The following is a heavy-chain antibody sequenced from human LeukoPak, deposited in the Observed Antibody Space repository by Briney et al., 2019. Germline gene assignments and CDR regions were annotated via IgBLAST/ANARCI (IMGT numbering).Heavy chain of an antibody. D-gene: IGHD6-13*01. CDR2: ISYDGSNK. CDR3: ARDRDSSSWSRGYFDY. CDR1: GFTFSSYA. V-gene: IGHV3-30*04. J-gene: IGHJ4*02. Sequence: GRSLRLSCAASGFTFSSYAMHWVHQAPGKGLEWVAVISYDGSNKYYADSVKGRFTISRDNSKNTLYLQMNSLRAEDTAVYYCARDRDSSSWSRGYFDYWGQGTLVTVSS.